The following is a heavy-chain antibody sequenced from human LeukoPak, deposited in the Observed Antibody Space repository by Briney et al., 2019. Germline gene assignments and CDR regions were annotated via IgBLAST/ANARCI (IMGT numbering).Heavy chain of an antibody. V-gene: IGHV1-46*01. Sequence: ASVKVSCKASGYTFTSYGISWVRQAPGQGLEWMGIINPSGGSTSYAQKFQGRVTMTRDTSTSTVYMELSSLRSEDTAVYYCARDEKVRDMRPANSFDYWGQGTLVTVSS. CDR3: ARDEKVRDMRPANSFDY. CDR1: GYTFTSYG. D-gene: IGHD2-15*01. J-gene: IGHJ4*02. CDR2: INPSGGST.